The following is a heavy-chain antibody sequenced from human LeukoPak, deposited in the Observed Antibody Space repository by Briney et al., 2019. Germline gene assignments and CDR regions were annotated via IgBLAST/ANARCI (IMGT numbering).Heavy chain of an antibody. J-gene: IGHJ4*02. CDR2: IKGKINNYAT. V-gene: IGHV3-73*01. CDR1: GFTFSGSA. Sequence: GGSLRLSCAASGFTFSGSAIHWVRQASGKGLEWVGRIKGKINNYATAYAASVKGRFTISRDDSKNTAYLQMNSLKTEDTAVYYCARARPPFYFDYWGQGTLVTVSS. CDR3: ARARPPFYFDY.